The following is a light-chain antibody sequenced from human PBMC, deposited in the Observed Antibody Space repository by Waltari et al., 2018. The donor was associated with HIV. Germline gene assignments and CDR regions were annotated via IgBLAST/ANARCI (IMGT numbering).Light chain of an antibody. V-gene: IGLV1-47*01. Sequence: QSVLTQPPSASGTPGQRVTMSCSGSSSNIGTNYVYRYQQLPGTATKLLIVRNNPRHVVFPDRFAGSQSCSSASLAISGRRSEDEADYYVAAWDDSLSGVVFGGGTKLTVL. CDR1: SSNIGTNY. CDR3: AAWDDSLSGVV. CDR2: RNN. J-gene: IGLJ2*01.